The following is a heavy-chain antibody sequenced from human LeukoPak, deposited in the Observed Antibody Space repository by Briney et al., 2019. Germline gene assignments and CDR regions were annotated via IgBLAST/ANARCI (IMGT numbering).Heavy chain of an antibody. D-gene: IGHD2-8*01. CDR2: IKSKTDGGTT. V-gene: IGHV3-15*07. J-gene: IGHJ4*02. Sequence: PGGSLRLSCAASGFTFSNAWMNWVRQAPGKGLEWVGRIKSKTDGGTTDYAAPVKGRFTISRDDSKNTLYLQMNSLKTEDTAVYYCTTPSSGYCTNGVCYFPCRAPGDFDYWGQGTLVTVSS. CDR3: TTPSSGYCTNGVCYFPCRAPGDFDY. CDR1: GFTFSNAW.